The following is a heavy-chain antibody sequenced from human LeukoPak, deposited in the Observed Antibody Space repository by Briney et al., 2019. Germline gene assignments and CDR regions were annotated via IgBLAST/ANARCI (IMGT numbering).Heavy chain of an antibody. D-gene: IGHD3-10*01. J-gene: IGHJ4*02. CDR2: IYYSGST. CDR1: GGSISSYY. CDR3: ASASRVLLWFGEGPRFDY. V-gene: IGHV4-59*01. Sequence: SETLSLTCTVSGGSISSYYWSWIRQPPGKGLEWIGYIYYSGSTNYKSSLKSRVTISVDTSKNQFSLKLSSVTAADTAVYYCASASRVLLWFGEGPRFDYWGQGTLVTVSS.